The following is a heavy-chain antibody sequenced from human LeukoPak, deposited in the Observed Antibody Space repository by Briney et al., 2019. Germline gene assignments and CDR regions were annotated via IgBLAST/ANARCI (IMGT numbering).Heavy chain of an antibody. J-gene: IGHJ4*02. D-gene: IGHD1-20*01. Sequence: SETLSLTCAVYGGSFSGYYWSWIRQPPGKGLEWIGRIYTSGSTNYNPSLKSRVTMSVDTSKNQFSLKLSSVTAADTAVYYCARETDVNSITGYDYWGQGTLVTVSS. CDR1: GGSFSGYY. CDR3: ARETDVNSITGYDY. V-gene: IGHV4-59*10. CDR2: IYTSGST.